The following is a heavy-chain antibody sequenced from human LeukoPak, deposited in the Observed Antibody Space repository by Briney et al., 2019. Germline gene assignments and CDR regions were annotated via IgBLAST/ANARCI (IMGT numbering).Heavy chain of an antibody. J-gene: IGHJ4*02. CDR2: ISYDGSNK. D-gene: IGHD3-10*01. V-gene: IGHV3-30-3*01. CDR1: GFTFSSYA. Sequence: PGGSLRLSCAASGFTFSSYAMHWVRQAPGKGLEWVAVISYDGSNKYYADSVKGRFTISRDNSKNTLYLQMNSLRAEDTAVYYCAREVGMVRGVTITQHFDYWGQGTLVTVSS. CDR3: AREVGMVRGVTITQHFDY.